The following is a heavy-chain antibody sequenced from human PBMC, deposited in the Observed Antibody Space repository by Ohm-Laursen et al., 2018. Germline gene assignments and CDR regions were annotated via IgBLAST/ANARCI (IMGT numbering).Heavy chain of an antibody. V-gene: IGHV3-11*01. CDR1: GFIFSDYD. J-gene: IGHJ6*02. Sequence: SLRLSCSATGFIFSDYDMSWIRQTPGKGLEWLSYITSGGGIIYSADSVKGRFTISRDNDEDTLYLQMNSLRAEDTAIYYCARHDSSDSPSHYYYYTMDVWGQGTTVTVSS. CDR3: ARHDSSDSPSHYYYYTMDV. D-gene: IGHD3-22*01. CDR2: ITSGGGII.